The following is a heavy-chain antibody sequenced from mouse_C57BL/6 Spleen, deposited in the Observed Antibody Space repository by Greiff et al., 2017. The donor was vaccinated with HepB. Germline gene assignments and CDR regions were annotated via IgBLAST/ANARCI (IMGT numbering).Heavy chain of an antibody. CDR3: ARSADYDALYFDY. D-gene: IGHD2-4*01. V-gene: IGHV1-7*01. J-gene: IGHJ2*01. CDR1: GYSFTRYC. Sequence: QVQLQQSGAELATPGASVKLSCKASGYSFTRYCMHWVNQRPGQGLEWIGYINPSSGYTKYNQKFKDKATLTADKSSSTAYMQLSSLTYEDSAVYYCARSADYDALYFDYWGQGTTLTVSS. CDR2: INPSSGYT.